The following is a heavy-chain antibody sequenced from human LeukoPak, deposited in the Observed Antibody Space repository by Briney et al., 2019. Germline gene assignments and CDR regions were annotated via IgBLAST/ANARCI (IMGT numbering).Heavy chain of an antibody. D-gene: IGHD1-26*01. CDR2: ITSSGTYN. Sequence: GGSLRLSCAASGFTFSNYAIHWVRRAPGKAMEWVSSITSSGTYNFYADSVRGRFTISRDNAKNSLYLQMDSLGPEDTAVYYCARDPYSGNYGNYYYYYMDVWGKGTTVTVSS. CDR3: ARDPYSGNYGNYYYYYMDV. V-gene: IGHV3-21*01. J-gene: IGHJ6*03. CDR1: GFTFSNYA.